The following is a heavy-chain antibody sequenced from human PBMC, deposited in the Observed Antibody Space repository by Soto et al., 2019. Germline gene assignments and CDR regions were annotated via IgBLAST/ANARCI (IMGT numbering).Heavy chain of an antibody. CDR3: ARGGLWFGELYGMDV. CDR2: INAGNGNT. J-gene: IGHJ6*02. Sequence: ASVKVSCKASGYTFTSYAMHWVRQAPGQRLEWMEWINAGNGNTKYSQKFQGRVTITRDTSASTAYMELSSLRSEDTAVYYCARGGLWFGELYGMDVWGQGTTVTVSS. D-gene: IGHD3-10*01. V-gene: IGHV1-3*01. CDR1: GYTFTSYA.